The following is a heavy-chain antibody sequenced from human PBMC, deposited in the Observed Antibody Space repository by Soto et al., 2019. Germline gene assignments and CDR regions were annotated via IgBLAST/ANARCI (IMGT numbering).Heavy chain of an antibody. J-gene: IGHJ4*02. Sequence: LRLSCAASGFTFSSCAMSWVRQAPGKGLEWVSGIGGSGDDTEYTDSVKGRFTISRDNSKNTLYLQMNSLRAEDTAVYYCAKGDYWGQGTLVTVSS. V-gene: IGHV3-23*01. CDR2: IGGSGDDT. CDR1: GFTFSSCA. CDR3: AKGDY.